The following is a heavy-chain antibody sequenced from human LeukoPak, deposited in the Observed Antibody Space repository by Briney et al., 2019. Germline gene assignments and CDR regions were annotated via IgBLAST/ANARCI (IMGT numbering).Heavy chain of an antibody. V-gene: IGHV3-9*01. CDR2: ISWNSGSI. CDR1: GFTFDDYA. CDR3: TRDLAAVPGPRMDV. D-gene: IGHD6-19*01. Sequence: PGGSQRLSCAASGFTFDDYAMHWVRQAPGKGLEWVSGISWNSGSIGYADSVKGRFTISRDNARNSLYLQMDSLRDDDTAMYFCTRDLAAVPGPRMDVWGQGTTVTVSS. J-gene: IGHJ6*02.